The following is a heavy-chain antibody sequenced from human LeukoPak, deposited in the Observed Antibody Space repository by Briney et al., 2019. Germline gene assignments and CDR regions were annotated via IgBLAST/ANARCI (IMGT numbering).Heavy chain of an antibody. CDR3: ARGKRGGYSYGDYYYYYYMDV. V-gene: IGHV4-34*01. CDR2: INHSGST. Sequence: PSETLSLTCAVYGGSFSGYYWSWIRQPPGKGLEWIGEINHSGSTNYNPSLKSRVTISVDTSKNQFSLKLSSVTAADTAVYYCARGKRGGYSYGDYYYYYYMDVWGKGTTVTVSS. CDR1: GGSFSGYY. D-gene: IGHD5-18*01. J-gene: IGHJ6*03.